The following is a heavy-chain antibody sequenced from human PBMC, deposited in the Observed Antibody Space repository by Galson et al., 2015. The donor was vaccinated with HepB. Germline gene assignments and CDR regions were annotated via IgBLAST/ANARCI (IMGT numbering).Heavy chain of an antibody. CDR2: IYPDDSDT. V-gene: IGHV5-51*01. CDR3: ARHRGEGGVVSGRFGFDF. J-gene: IGHJ4*02. Sequence: QSGAEVKKPGESLKISCNASGYSFTNYWIGWVRQMPGKGLEWMGIIYPDDSDTIYSPSFQGQVTISADKSINTAYLQWSSLKASDTAMFYCARHRGEGGVVSGRFGFDFWGQGTLVTVSS. D-gene: IGHD6-19*01. CDR1: GYSFTNYW.